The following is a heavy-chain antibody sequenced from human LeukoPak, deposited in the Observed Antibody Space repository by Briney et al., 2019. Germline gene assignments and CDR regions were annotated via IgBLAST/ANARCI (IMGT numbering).Heavy chain of an antibody. CDR2: ISGSGGST. Sequence: PGGSLRLSCAASGFTFSSYAMSWVRQAPGKGLEWVSAISGSGGSTYCADSVKGRFTISRDNSKNTLYLQMNSLRAEDTAVYYCAKTGYGDYSNWFDPWGQGTLVTVSS. CDR1: GFTFSSYA. D-gene: IGHD4-17*01. J-gene: IGHJ5*02. CDR3: AKTGYGDYSNWFDP. V-gene: IGHV3-23*01.